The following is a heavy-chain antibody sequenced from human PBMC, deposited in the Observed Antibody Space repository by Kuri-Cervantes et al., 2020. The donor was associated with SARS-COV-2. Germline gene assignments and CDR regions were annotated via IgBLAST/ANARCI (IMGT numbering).Heavy chain of an antibody. CDR1: GFTFNNYA. CDR2: TSYDGTSK. Sequence: LSLTCAASGFTFNNYAMYWVRQTPGEGLEWVAITSYDGTSKYYADSVKGRFTISRDNSKNTLYLQMNNLRGDDTAVYFCARGRVGVQDFWGQGTLVTVSS. V-gene: IGHV3-30-3*01. CDR3: ARGRVGVQDF. J-gene: IGHJ4*02. D-gene: IGHD2-21*01.